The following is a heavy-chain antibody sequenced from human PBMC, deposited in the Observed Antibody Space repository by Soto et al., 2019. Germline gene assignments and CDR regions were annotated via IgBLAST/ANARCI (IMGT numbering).Heavy chain of an antibody. V-gene: IGHV1-69*12. J-gene: IGHJ5*01. D-gene: IGHD5-18*01. CDR2: IIPIFGTP. CDR1: GGSFRSYA. CDR3: AYSANHRYFFDS. Sequence: QVQLVQSGAEVKKPGSSVKVSCKASGGSFRSYAVNWVRQAPGQGLECLGGIIPIFGTPNYAQKFHGRVSITADESTSTVYMDPIRLTSEDTAVYYCAYSANHRYFFDSWGQGTLVTVSS.